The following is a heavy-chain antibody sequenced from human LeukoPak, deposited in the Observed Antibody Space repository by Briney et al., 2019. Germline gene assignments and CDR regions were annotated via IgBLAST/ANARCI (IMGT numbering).Heavy chain of an antibody. CDR2: IKQDGSEK. Sequence: GGSLRLSCAASGLTFSNYWMSWVRQAPGKGLEWVANIKQDGSEKYYVDSVKGRFTVSRDNAKNSLYLQMNSLRAEDTAVYYCARVQGSSGPGIFEYWGQGTLVTVSS. D-gene: IGHD6-19*01. V-gene: IGHV3-7*01. CDR3: ARVQGSSGPGIFEY. CDR1: GLTFSNYW. J-gene: IGHJ4*02.